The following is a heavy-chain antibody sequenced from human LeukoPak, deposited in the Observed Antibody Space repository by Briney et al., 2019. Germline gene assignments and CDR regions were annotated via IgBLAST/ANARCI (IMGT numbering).Heavy chain of an antibody. CDR3: AKGAHYDFWNGYYSYFDY. CDR1: GFTFNTYA. D-gene: IGHD3-3*01. J-gene: IGHJ4*02. V-gene: IGHV3-23*01. Sequence: PGGSLRLSCAASGFTFNTYAMNWVRQAPGKGLEWVSGISGNGGNTYYADSVKGRFTISRDNSKNTVFLQTDSLRAEDTAVYYCAKGAHYDFWNGYYSYFDYWGQGILVTVSS. CDR2: ISGNGGNT.